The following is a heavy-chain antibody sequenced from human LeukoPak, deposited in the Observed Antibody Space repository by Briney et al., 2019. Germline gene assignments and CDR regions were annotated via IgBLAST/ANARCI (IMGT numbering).Heavy chain of an antibody. Sequence: ARSLRLSSAASGFTFSSYWMHWVRQPPRKGLVWVSRIHSDGSSTRYADSVKVRFTISRDNAKNTLYLQMNSLRAEDTGVYYCARGYCRGGSCYSGDAFDIWGQGTMVTVSS. V-gene: IGHV3-74*01. CDR2: IHSDGSST. D-gene: IGHD2-15*01. CDR1: GFTFSSYW. CDR3: ARGYCRGGSCYSGDAFDI. J-gene: IGHJ3*02.